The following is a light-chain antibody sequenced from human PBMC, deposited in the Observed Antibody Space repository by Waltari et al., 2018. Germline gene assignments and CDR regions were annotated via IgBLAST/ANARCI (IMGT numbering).Light chain of an antibody. Sequence: EMVLTQSPGTLSLSRAERATLSCRASQSVSSSDLAWDQQKPGQAPRLLIYGASSRATGIPDRFSGSGSGTDFTLTISRLEPEDFAVYYCQQYGSSPRTFGQGTKVEIK. CDR1: QSVSSSD. J-gene: IGKJ1*01. V-gene: IGKV3-20*01. CDR3: QQYGSSPRT. CDR2: GAS.